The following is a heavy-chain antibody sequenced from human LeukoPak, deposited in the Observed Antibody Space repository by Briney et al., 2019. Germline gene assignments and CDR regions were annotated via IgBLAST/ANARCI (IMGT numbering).Heavy chain of an antibody. V-gene: IGHV3-30-3*01. CDR3: ARDPTGDSSGWNLNWFDP. D-gene: IGHD3-22*01. CDR1: GFTFSSYA. Sequence: GGSLRLSCAASGFTFSSYAMHWVCQAPGKGLEWVAVISYDGSNKYYADSVKGRFTISRDNSKNTLYLQMNSLRAEDTAVYYCARDPTGDSSGWNLNWFDPWGQGTLVTVSS. CDR2: ISYDGSNK. J-gene: IGHJ5*02.